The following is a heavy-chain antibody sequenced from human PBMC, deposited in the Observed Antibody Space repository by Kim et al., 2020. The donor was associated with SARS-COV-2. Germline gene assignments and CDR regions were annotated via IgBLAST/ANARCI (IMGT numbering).Heavy chain of an antibody. CDR1: NVSVSGGGYH. Sequence: SETLSLTCTVSNVSVSGGGYHWSWIRQPPGKGLEWIGQIYNSRSSNFNPSLRTRVTISLDTSKNQFFLSLNDVTAADTALYYCATYHAAGGGKGYWGQGTLVTVSS. CDR3: ATYHAAGGGKGY. J-gene: IGHJ4*02. CDR2: IYNSRSS. D-gene: IGHD3-16*01. V-gene: IGHV4-61*08.